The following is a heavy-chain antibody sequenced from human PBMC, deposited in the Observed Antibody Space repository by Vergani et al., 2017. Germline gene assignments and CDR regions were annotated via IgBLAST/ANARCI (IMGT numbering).Heavy chain of an antibody. CDR3: ARVRNCDFWSGRSGMDV. D-gene: IGHD3-3*01. V-gene: IGHV4-61*02. CDR1: GGSISSGSYY. Sequence: QVQLQESGPGLVKPSQTLSLTCTVSGGSISSGSYYWSWIRQPAGKGLEWIGRIYTSGSTNYNPSLKSRVTISVDTSKNQFSLKPGPVTAAHPAVYYCARVRNCDFWSGRSGMDVWGQGTTVTVS. CDR2: IYTSGST. J-gene: IGHJ6*02.